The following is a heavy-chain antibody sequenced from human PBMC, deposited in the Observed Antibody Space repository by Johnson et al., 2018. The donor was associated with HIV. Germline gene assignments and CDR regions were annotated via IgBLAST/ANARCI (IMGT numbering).Heavy chain of an antibody. V-gene: IGHV3-7*04. Sequence: EVQLVESGGGLVQPGGSLRLSCAASGFTFSSYWMSWVRQAPGKGLEWVANIKQDGSEKYYVDSVKGRFTISRDNAKNSLYLQMNSLRAEDTAVYYCAKEQPARAFDIGGQGTMVTVSS. D-gene: IGHD5-18*01. CDR2: IKQDGSEK. CDR3: AKEQPARAFDI. CDR1: GFTFSSYW. J-gene: IGHJ3*02.